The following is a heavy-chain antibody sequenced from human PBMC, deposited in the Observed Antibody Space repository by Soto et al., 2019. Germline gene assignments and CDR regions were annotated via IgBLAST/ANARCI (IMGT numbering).Heavy chain of an antibody. V-gene: IGHV4-61*03. Sequence: QVQLQESGPGLVKPSETLSLTCSVSGGSVSTGNYYWSWIRQPPGKGLEWIGDIYYTGNTNYNPSLQSRVTISADTSKNHFSLNLNSVTAADTAVYYCARDREYCSSTRCYWNFDYWGQGILVTVSS. J-gene: IGHJ4*02. CDR3: ARDREYCSSTRCYWNFDY. CDR1: GGSVSTGNYY. CDR2: IYYTGNT. D-gene: IGHD2-2*01.